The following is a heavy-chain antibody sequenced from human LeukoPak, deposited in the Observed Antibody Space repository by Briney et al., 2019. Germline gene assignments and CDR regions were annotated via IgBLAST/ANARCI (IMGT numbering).Heavy chain of an antibody. Sequence: ASVKVSCKASGYTFTGYYMHCVRQAPGHGLEWIGWINPNSGVTNYAQKFQGRGNMTMDTPHNTPYMELISLCSDETSVYFTQIEVAAAGTNWFDPWGQGTLVTVSS. CDR2: INPNSGVT. CDR1: GYTFTGYY. V-gene: IGHV1-2*02. J-gene: IGHJ5*02. CDR3: QIEVAAAGTNWFDP. D-gene: IGHD6-13*01.